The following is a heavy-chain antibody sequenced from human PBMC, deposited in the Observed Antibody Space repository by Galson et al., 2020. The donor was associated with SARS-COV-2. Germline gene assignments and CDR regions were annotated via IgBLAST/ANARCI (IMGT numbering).Heavy chain of an antibody. V-gene: IGHV3-49*04. CDR2: IRSRPYGATT. CDR1: GFTFGDYA. D-gene: IGHD6-19*01. CDR3: TRVDSGLYMYGYYYGMDV. Sequence: GESLKISCTASGFTFGDYALSWVRQPPGKGLEWVGFIRSRPYGATTEYAASVEGRFTISRDDSKSIVYLEMNTLKSEDTAVYYCTRVDSGLYMYGYYYGMDVGGQGTTVIVSS. J-gene: IGHJ6*02.